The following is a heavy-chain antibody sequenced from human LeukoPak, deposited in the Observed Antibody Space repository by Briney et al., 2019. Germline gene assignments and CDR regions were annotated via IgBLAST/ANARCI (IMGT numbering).Heavy chain of an antibody. V-gene: IGHV4-59*12. Sequence: SQTLSLTWTLSGGSISSYYWSWIRQPPGKGLEWIGYIYYSGSTTYNPSLKSRVTISVDTSKNQFSLKLSSVTAADTAVYYCARAGYSSGWGTFDYWGQGTLVTVSS. CDR2: IYYSGST. J-gene: IGHJ4*02. CDR3: ARAGYSSGWGTFDY. D-gene: IGHD6-19*01. CDR1: GGSISSYY.